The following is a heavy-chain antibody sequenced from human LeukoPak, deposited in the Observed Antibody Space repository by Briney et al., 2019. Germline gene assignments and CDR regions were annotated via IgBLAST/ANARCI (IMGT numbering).Heavy chain of an antibody. V-gene: IGHV3-23*01. Sequence: GRSLRPAHAASGFTLSSSATSWVRQVPGNGLEWVPGISASGGSTYYADSVRGRLTTSTNNSTNTMYVQINSLRDEDPAVYYCGEDQRWESPHCFDSWGQGTLVTVSS. J-gene: IGHJ4*02. CDR2: ISASGGST. CDR1: GFTLSSSA. CDR3: GEDQRWESPHCFDS. D-gene: IGHD1-26*01.